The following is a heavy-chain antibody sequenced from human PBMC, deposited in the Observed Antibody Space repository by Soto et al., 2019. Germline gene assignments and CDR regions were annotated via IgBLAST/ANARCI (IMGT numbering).Heavy chain of an antibody. CDR2: ISGSGGTT. CDR1: GFTFNNYA. V-gene: IGHV3-23*01. Sequence: GGSLRLSCPVSGFTFNNYAMSWVRQPPGQGLEWVSAISGSGGTTYYADSVKGRFTISRDNSKNTVYLQMNSLRAEDTALYYCAKIESGFFYDSTGYYPFDYWGQGX. CDR3: AKIESGFFYDSTGYYPFDY. D-gene: IGHD3-22*01. J-gene: IGHJ4*02.